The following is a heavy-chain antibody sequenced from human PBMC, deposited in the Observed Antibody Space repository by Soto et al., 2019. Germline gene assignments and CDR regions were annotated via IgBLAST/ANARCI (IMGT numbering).Heavy chain of an antibody. CDR1: GFTFSNYG. V-gene: IGHV3-30*18. D-gene: IGHD4-17*01. CDR3: AKVHLTTTVTTVGY. J-gene: IGHJ4*02. Sequence: QVPLVESGGGVVQPGRSLRLSCAASGFTFSNYGMHWVRQAPGKGLEWVAVISYHGSDKYYADSVKGRFTISRDNSKNALYLQMDSLRAEDTAVYYCAKVHLTTTVTTVGYWGQGTLVTVSS. CDR2: ISYHGSDK.